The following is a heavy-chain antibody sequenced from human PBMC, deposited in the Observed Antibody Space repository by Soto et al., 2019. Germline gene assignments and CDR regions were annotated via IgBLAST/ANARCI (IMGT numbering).Heavy chain of an antibody. CDR3: AHRGSSAAAGEDDAFDI. J-gene: IGHJ3*02. V-gene: IGHV2-5*02. Sequence: SGPTLVKPTQTLTLTCTFSGFSLSTSGVGVGWIRQPPGKALEWLALIYWDDDKRYSPSLKSRLTITKDTSKNQVVLTMTNMDPVDTATYYCAHRGSSAAAGEDDAFDIWGQGTMVTVSS. CDR2: IYWDDDK. CDR1: GFSLSTSGVG. D-gene: IGHD6-13*01.